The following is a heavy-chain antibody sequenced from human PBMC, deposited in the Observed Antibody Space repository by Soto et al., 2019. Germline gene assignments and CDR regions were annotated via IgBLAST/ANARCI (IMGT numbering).Heavy chain of an antibody. Sequence: QRQLQESGPRLVEPAETLSLTCTVSGDSISSDDYWWGWIRQPPGKGLEWIGSVFYSGSTIYNPSLKIRVTISVYRSKNQFSLNRSTVTAADTTPYYGSRQRGRGSWSFDHWGQGTLVTVSA. CDR3: SRQRGRGSWSFDH. CDR1: GDSISSDDYW. J-gene: IGHJ4*02. D-gene: IGHD6-13*01. CDR2: VFYSGST. V-gene: IGHV4-39*01.